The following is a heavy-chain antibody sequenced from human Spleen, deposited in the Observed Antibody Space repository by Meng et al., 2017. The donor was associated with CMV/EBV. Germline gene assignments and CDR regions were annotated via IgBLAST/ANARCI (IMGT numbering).Heavy chain of an antibody. Sequence: GGSLRLSCAASGFNFNSHDMNWVRQAPGKGLEWVSGISGTGQSTFNAASVKGRFTISRDNSKKMLYLQMTRLRGDDTAIYSCVKNVGRWDTWWGQGTLVTVSS. V-gene: IGHV3-23*01. D-gene: IGHD5-18*01. CDR3: VKNVGRWDTW. CDR1: GFNFNSHD. CDR2: ISGTGQST. J-gene: IGHJ4*02.